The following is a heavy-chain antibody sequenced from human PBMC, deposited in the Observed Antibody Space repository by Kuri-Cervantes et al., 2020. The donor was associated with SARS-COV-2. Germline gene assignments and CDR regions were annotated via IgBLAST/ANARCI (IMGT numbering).Heavy chain of an antibody. D-gene: IGHD3-9*01. J-gene: IGHJ4*02. CDR3: ARLDYDILTGYYFDY. CDR1: GGSISSSSYY. CDR2: IYYSGST. V-gene: IGHV4-39*01. Sequence: ESLKISCTVSGGSISSSSYYWGWIRQPPGKGLEWIGSIYYSGSTYYNPSLKSRVTISVDTSKNQFSLKLSSVTAADTAVYYCARLDYDILTGYYFDYWGQGTLVTVSS.